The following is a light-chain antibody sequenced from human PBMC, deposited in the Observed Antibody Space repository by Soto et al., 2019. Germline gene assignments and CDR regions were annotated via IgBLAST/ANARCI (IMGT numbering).Light chain of an antibody. CDR1: SSDVGGYNY. Sequence: QSVLTQPPSASGSPGQSVTISCTGTSSDVGGYNYISWYQQHPGKAPKLMIYEVTKRPSGVPDRFSGSKSGNTASLTVSGLQAEDEADYYCSSYAGTNIFVLFGGGTKLTVL. CDR3: SSYAGTNIFVL. CDR2: EVT. V-gene: IGLV2-8*01. J-gene: IGLJ2*01.